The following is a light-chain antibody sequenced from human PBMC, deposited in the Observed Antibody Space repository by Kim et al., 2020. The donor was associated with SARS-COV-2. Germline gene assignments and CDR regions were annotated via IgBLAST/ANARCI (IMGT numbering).Light chain of an antibody. V-gene: IGLV3-21*04. CDR3: QVWDSSSDHWV. CDR1: NIGRKS. Sequence: APGQTARITCGGDNIGRKSGHWYQQKPGQAPVVVIYYDSDRPSGIPERFSGSNAGNTATLTISRVEAGDEADYYCQVWDSSSDHWVFGGGTKLTVL. J-gene: IGLJ3*02. CDR2: YDS.